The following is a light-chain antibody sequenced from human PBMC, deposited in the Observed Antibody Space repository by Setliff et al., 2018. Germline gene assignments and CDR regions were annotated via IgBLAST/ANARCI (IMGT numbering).Light chain of an antibody. V-gene: IGLV2-14*03. CDR2: EVT. CDR1: SSDVGGYNY. J-gene: IGLJ1*01. CDR3: SSYTSSSTYG. Sequence: QSALTQPAAVSGSPGQSITISCAGTSSDVGGYNYVSWYQQHPGKAPKLMIYEVTKRPSGVSDRFSGSKAGNTASLTISGLQADDEADYYCSSYTSSSTYGFGTGTKV.